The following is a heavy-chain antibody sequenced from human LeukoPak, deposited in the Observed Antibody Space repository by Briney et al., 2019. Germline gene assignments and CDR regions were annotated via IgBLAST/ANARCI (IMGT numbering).Heavy chain of an antibody. J-gene: IGHJ4*02. Sequence: PGGSLRLSSAASGFTFSSYGIHWVRQAPGKGLEWVAGVRYDGSDKFHEDYVKGRFTISRDNSKNTVTLQMNSLRAEDTAVYYCARDLYDHFLDYWGQGTVVTVSS. V-gene: IGHV3-33*01. CDR2: VRYDGSDK. CDR3: ARDLYDHFLDY. D-gene: IGHD1-1*01. CDR1: GFTFSSYG.